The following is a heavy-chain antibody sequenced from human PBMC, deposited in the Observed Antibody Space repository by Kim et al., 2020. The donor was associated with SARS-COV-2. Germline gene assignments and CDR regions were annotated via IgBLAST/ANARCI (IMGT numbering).Heavy chain of an antibody. V-gene: IGHV3-53*01. CDR3: ARDRILWFGELSSDYYYYGMDV. Sequence: GGSLRLSCAASGFTVSSNYMSWVRQAPGKGLEWVSVIYSGGITYYADSVKGRFTISRDNSKNTLYLQMNSLRAEDTAVYYCARDRILWFGELSSDYYYYGMDVWGQGTTVTVSS. CDR2: IYSGGIT. CDR1: GFTVSSNY. J-gene: IGHJ6*02. D-gene: IGHD3-10*01.